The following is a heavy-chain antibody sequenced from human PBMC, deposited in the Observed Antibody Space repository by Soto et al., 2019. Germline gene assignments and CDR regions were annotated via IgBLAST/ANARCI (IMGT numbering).Heavy chain of an antibody. CDR3: ARRYGDYFDF. D-gene: IGHD4-17*01. Sequence: PSETLSLPCTASAGSISSDHYFWSCIRHPQKKGLEWIGYIYYSGSTYYNPSLKSRVTISVDTSKNQFSLKLRSVTAADTAVYYCARRYGDYFDFWGQRTLVPGSS. V-gene: IGHV4-30-4*01. CDR2: IYYSGST. J-gene: IGHJ4*02. CDR1: AGSISSDHYF.